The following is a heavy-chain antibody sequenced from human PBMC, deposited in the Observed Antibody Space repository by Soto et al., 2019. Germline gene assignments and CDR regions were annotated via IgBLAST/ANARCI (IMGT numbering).Heavy chain of an antibody. J-gene: IGHJ4*02. Sequence: EVQLVESGGGLVQPGGSLKLSCAASGFTFSGSAMHWVRQASGKGLEWVGRIRSKANSYATAYAASVKGRFTISRDDSKSTAYLQMNSLKTEDTAVYYCTRLSSIAALDYWGQGTLVTVSS. CDR2: IRSKANSYAT. CDR3: TRLSSIAALDY. V-gene: IGHV3-73*02. CDR1: GFTFSGSA. D-gene: IGHD6-6*01.